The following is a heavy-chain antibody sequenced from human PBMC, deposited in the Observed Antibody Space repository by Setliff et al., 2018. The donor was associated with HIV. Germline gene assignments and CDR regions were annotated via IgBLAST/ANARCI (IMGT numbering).Heavy chain of an antibody. D-gene: IGHD3-16*01. CDR1: GYPFSGYY. CDR3: ARSGGGWYNWFDP. Sequence: ASVKVSCKASGYPFSGYYMHWVRQAPGQGLEWMGRVNPEDGETIYAEKFQGRVTITADTSTDTAYMELSSLRFDDTAVYYCARSGGGWYNWFDPWGQGTPVTVSS. V-gene: IGHV1-69-2*01. J-gene: IGHJ5*02. CDR2: VNPEDGET.